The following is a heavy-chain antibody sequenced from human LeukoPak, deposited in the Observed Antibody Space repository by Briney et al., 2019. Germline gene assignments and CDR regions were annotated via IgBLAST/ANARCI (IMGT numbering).Heavy chain of an antibody. CDR1: GGSISSSSYY. J-gene: IGHJ4*02. V-gene: IGHV4-39*07. Sequence: PSETLSLTCTVSGGSISSSSYYWGWIRQPPGKGLEWIGSIYYSGSTNYNPSLKSRVTISVDTSKNQFSLKLSSVTAADTAVYYCARDSSGWYDYWGQGTLVTVSS. CDR2: IYYSGST. CDR3: ARDSSGWYDY. D-gene: IGHD6-19*01.